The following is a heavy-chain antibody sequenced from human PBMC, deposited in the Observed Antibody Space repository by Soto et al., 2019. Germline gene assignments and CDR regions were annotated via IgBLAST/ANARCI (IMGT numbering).Heavy chain of an antibody. CDR3: ASSSGYRIFDC. CDR1: GFSLTTSGVG. J-gene: IGHJ4*02. Sequence: QITLKESGPTLVKPTQTLTLTCTFSGFSLTTSGVGVGWIRQPPGKALEGLALIFWDDDKRYSPSLKSRLTITKDTSKNQVVLTMTTMDPVDTATYYCASSSGYRIFDCWGQGTLVTVSS. CDR2: IFWDDDK. D-gene: IGHD3-22*01. V-gene: IGHV2-5*02.